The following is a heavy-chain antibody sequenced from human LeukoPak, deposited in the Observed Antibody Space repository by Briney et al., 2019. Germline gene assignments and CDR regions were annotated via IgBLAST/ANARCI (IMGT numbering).Heavy chain of an antibody. Sequence: PSETLSLTCTVSGGSISSYYWSWVRQPPGKGLEWIGYIYYSGSTNYNPSPKSRVTISVDTSKNQFSLKLSSVTAADTAVYYCARVASEKEYYDFWSGPNWFDHWGQGTLVTVSS. J-gene: IGHJ5*02. CDR2: IYYSGST. V-gene: IGHV4-59*01. CDR1: GGSISSYY. D-gene: IGHD3-3*01. CDR3: ARVASEKEYYDFWSGPNWFDH.